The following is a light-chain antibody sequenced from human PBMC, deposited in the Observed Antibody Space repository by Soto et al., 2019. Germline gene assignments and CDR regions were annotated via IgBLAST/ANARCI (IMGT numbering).Light chain of an antibody. CDR3: QQYDSLPLT. V-gene: IGKV1-33*01. Sequence: DIQMTQSPSSLSASVGDRVTITCQASQDISNYLNWYQQKPGKAPKLLIYDASNLETGVPSRFSGSGSGTDFIFTISSLQPEDIASYYCQQYDSLPLTFGGGTKVEIK. CDR1: QDISNY. J-gene: IGKJ4*01. CDR2: DAS.